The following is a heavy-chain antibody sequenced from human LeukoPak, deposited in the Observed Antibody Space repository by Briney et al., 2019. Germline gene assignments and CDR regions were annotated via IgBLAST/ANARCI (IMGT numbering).Heavy chain of an antibody. V-gene: IGHV4-34*01. D-gene: IGHD2-2*01. CDR2: INHSGST. J-gene: IGHJ5*02. Sequence: WETLSLTCAVYGGSFSGYYRSWIRQPPGKGLEWIGEINHSGSTNYNPSLKSRVTISVDTSKNQFSLKLSSVTAADTAVYYCAIHIVVVPAAKKKNWFDPWGQGTLVTVSS. CDR1: GGSFSGYY. CDR3: AIHIVVVPAAKKKNWFDP.